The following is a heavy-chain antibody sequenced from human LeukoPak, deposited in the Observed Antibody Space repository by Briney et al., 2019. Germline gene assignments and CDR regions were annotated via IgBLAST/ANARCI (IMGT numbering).Heavy chain of an antibody. CDR3: ARGPLSGNPYWYFDL. Sequence: GGSLRLSCAASGFSFSAYPMGWVRQAPGKGLQWLSGISASGDVTFHADRVKGRFAISRDNSKNTLYLQMNSLRTEDTAVYYCARGPLSGNPYWYFDLWGRGTLVTVSS. CDR2: ISASGDVT. J-gene: IGHJ2*01. CDR1: GFSFSAYP. V-gene: IGHV3-23*01. D-gene: IGHD2-15*01.